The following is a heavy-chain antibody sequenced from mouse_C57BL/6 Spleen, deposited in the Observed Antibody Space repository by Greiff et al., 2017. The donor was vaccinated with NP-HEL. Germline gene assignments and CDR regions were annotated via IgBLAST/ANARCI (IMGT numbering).Heavy chain of an antibody. CDR1: GYAFTNYL. CDR3: ARWGTGTFDY. V-gene: IGHV1-54*01. D-gene: IGHD4-1*01. Sequence: QVQLQQSGAELVRPGTSVKVSCKASGYAFTNYLIEWVKQRPGQGLEWIGVINPGSGGTNYNEKFKGKATLTADKSSSTAYMQLSSLTSEDSAVYFCARWGTGTFDYWGQGTTLTVSS. J-gene: IGHJ2*01. CDR2: INPGSGGT.